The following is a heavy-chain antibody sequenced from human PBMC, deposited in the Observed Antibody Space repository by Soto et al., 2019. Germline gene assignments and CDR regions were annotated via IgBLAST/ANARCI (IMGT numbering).Heavy chain of an antibody. CDR1: GGSISSYY. CDR2: IYYSGST. CDR3: ARHPSASYCSGGSCSFDY. Sequence: QVQLQESGPGLVKPSETLSLTCTVSGGSISSYYWSWIRQPPGKGLEWIGYIYYSGSTNYNPSLKSRVTMSVDTSQNQCSLKLSSVTAADTALYYCARHPSASYCSGGSCSFDYWGQGTLVTVSS. J-gene: IGHJ4*02. D-gene: IGHD2-15*01. V-gene: IGHV4-59*08.